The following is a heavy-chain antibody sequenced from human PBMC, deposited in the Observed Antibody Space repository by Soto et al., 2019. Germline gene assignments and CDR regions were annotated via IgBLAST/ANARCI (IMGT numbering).Heavy chain of an antibody. CDR2: ISSSSTYI. Sequence: EVQLVESGGGLVKPGGSLRLSCAASGFTFSSYSMNWVRQAPGKGLEWVSSISSSSTYIYYADSVKGRFTISRDNAKNSLFLQMNSLRAEDTAVYYCARGIHYYDGIGYHGYWGQGTLVTVSS. CDR1: GFTFSSYS. D-gene: IGHD3-22*01. J-gene: IGHJ4*02. V-gene: IGHV3-21*02. CDR3: ARGIHYYDGIGYHGY.